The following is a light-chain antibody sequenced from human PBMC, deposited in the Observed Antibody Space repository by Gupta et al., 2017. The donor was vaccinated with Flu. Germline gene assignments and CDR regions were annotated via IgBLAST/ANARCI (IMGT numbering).Light chain of an antibody. CDR1: QSVSSN. J-gene: IGKJ4*01. Sequence: EIVMPQSPATLSVSPGERATISCRASQSVSSNLAWYQQKPGQAPRLLIYGASTRATGIPARFSGSGSGTEFTLTISSLQSEDCAVYYCQQYNNWPPLTFGGGTKVEIK. CDR3: QQYNNWPPLT. V-gene: IGKV3-15*01. CDR2: GAS.